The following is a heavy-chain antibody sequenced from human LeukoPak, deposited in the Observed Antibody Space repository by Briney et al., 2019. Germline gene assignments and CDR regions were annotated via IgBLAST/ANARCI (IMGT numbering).Heavy chain of an antibody. CDR3: ANPPTVTKIRFDS. D-gene: IGHD4-17*01. CDR2: INHSGST. CDR1: GGSFSGYY. J-gene: IGHJ5*01. Sequence: SETLSLTCAVYGGSFSGYYWSWIRQPPGKGLEWIGEINHSGSTDYNPSLKSRVTISVDTSKNQFSLKLSSVTAADTAVYYCANPPTVTKIRFDSWGQGTLVTVSS. V-gene: IGHV4-34*01.